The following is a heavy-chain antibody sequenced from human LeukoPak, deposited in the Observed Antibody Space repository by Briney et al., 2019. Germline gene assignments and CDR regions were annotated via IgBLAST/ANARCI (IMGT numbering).Heavy chain of an antibody. D-gene: IGHD3-22*01. Sequence: SSQTLSLTCTVSGGSISRGSYYWSWIRQPAGKGLEWIGRIYTSGSTNYNPSLKSRVTISVDTSKNQFSLKLSSVTAADTAVYYCARGDDINYYDSSGYPAGAFDIWGQGTMVTVSS. V-gene: IGHV4-61*02. CDR2: IYTSGST. CDR3: ARGDDINYYDSSGYPAGAFDI. CDR1: GGSISRGSYY. J-gene: IGHJ3*02.